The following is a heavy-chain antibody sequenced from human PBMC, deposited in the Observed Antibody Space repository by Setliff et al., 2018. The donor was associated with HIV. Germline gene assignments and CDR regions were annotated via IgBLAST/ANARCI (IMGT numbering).Heavy chain of an antibody. CDR3: ARAQLGTLYYYYYYMDV. Sequence: GASVKVSCKVSGYTLTEVSMHWVRQAPKKGLEWMGYFDPQDGETVHAQKFQGRVTLTEDTSTDTAYMELSGLRSGDTAVYYCARAQLGTLYYYYYYMDVWGKGTTVTVSS. CDR1: GYTLTEVS. D-gene: IGHD2-2*01. CDR2: FDPQDGET. V-gene: IGHV1-24*01. J-gene: IGHJ6*03.